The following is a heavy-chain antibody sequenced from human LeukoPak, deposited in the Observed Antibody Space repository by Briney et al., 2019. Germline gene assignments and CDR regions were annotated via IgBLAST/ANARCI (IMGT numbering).Heavy chain of an antibody. J-gene: IGHJ4*02. CDR3: AKDNPIEEVPGLGPGQ. Sequence: GGSLRLSCAASGFTVSSNYMSWVRQASGKGLEWLAFIRYDGGESFYGDSVKGRFTISRDNSKNTLYLHMNSLRVEDAGVYHCAKDNPIEEVPGLGPGQWGQGTLVTVSS. CDR2: IRYDGGES. D-gene: IGHD2/OR15-2a*01. CDR1: GFTVSSNY. V-gene: IGHV3-30*02.